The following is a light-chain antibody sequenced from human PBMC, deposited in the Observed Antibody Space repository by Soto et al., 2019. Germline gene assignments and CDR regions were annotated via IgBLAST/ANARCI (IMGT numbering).Light chain of an antibody. V-gene: IGLV2-14*01. CDR3: SSYTTSSTLV. J-gene: IGLJ3*02. Sequence: QSALTQPASVSGSPGQSITISCTGTSSDVGAYDYVSWYQQYPGKAPKLIIYEVSNWASGVSNRFSGSKSGNTASLTISGLQAEDEADYSCSSYTTSSTLVFGGGTKLTVL. CDR1: SSDVGAYDY. CDR2: EVS.